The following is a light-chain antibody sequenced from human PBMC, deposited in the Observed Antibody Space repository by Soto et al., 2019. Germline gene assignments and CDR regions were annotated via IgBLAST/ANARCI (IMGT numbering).Light chain of an antibody. CDR1: QSVSSY. J-gene: IGKJ4*01. CDR3: QQRSNWPLT. Sequence: EIVLTQSPATLSLSPGERATLSCRASQSVSSYLAWYQQKPGQAPRPLIYDASNRATCVPARFSGGGSGKAFTLTISSLEPEDFAVYYCQQRSNWPLTFGGGTKVEIK. V-gene: IGKV3-11*01. CDR2: DAS.